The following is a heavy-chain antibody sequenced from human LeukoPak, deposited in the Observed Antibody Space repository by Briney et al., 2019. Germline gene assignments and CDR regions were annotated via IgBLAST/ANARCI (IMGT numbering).Heavy chain of an antibody. CDR3: AGQFDSSGSYFY. D-gene: IGHD3-22*01. V-gene: IGHV4-38-2*02. J-gene: IGHJ4*02. Sequence: SETLSLTCTVSGSGYSISGGFYWGWIRQPPGKGLEWIGSIYHTGSTYYNPSLKSRATISVDTSKNQFSLELKFVTAADTAVYYCAGQFDSSGSYFYWGQGTLVTVSS. CDR2: IYHTGST. CDR1: GSGYSISGGFY.